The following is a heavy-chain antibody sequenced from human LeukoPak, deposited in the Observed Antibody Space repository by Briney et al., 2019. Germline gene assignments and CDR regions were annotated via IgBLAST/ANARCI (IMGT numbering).Heavy chain of an antibody. CDR1: GGTFSSYA. D-gene: IGHD2-2*01. CDR3: ARGVRRTDCSSTRCYYYYYLDV. J-gene: IGHJ6*03. V-gene: IGHV1-69*05. Sequence: SVKVSCKASGGTFSSYAISWVRQAPGQGLEWMGGIIPIFGTANYAQKFQGRVTITTDESTSTAYMELSSLRSEDTAVYYCARGVRRTDCSSTRCYYYYYLDVWGKGTTVTVSS. CDR2: IIPIFGTA.